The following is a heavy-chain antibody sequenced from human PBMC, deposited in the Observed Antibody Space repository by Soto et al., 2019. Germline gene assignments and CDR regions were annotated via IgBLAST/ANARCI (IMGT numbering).Heavy chain of an antibody. CDR2: MDSRGGTM. D-gene: IGHD3-3*02. CDR1: GFTCSSYS. V-gene: IGHV3-48*02. Sequence: EVQLVESGGGLEQPGGSLRLSCAASGFTCSSYSMNWVRQAPEMGLEWLAYMDSRGGTMYYADSVKGRFTISRDNAKNSLYLQMNSLRDEDTALYYCARGRDSAFFVSWGQGNLVTVSS. CDR3: ARGRDSAFFVS. J-gene: IGHJ4*02.